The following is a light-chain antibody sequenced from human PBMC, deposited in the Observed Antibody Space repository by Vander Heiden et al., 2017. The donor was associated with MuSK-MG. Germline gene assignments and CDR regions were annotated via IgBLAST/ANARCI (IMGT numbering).Light chain of an antibody. V-gene: IGKV3-11*01. CDR2: DAS. CDR1: PSVSSY. J-gene: IGKJ4*01. Sequence: ELVLTQSPATLSLSPGERATLSCRASPSVSSYLAWYQQKPGQAPRLLIYDASNRATGIPARFSGSGSGTDFTLTISSLEPEDFAVYYCQQRSNGPPSLTFGGGTKVEIK. CDR3: QQRSNGPPSLT.